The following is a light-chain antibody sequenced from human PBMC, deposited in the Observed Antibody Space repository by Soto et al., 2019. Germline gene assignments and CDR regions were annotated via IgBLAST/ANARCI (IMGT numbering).Light chain of an antibody. CDR3: QTADTSLSVV. CDR2: GNS. V-gene: IGLV1-40*01. J-gene: IGLJ2*01. Sequence: QSVLTQPPSVSGAPGQRVTISCTGRSSNIGAGYGVHWYQQLPGSAPKLLIYGNSNRPSGVPDRFSGSQSDTAASLAITGLQAEDEADYYCQTADTSLSVVVGGGTKLTVL. CDR1: SSNIGAGYG.